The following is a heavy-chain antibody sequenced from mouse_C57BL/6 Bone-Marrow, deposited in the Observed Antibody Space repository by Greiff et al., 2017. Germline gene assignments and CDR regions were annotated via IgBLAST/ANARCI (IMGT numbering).Heavy chain of an antibody. CDR1: GYAFSSSW. J-gene: IGHJ2*01. D-gene: IGHD4-1*01. V-gene: IGHV1-82*01. CDR2: IYPGDGDT. CDR3: ANWEWGTFDY. Sequence: QVQLQQSGPELVKPGASVKISCKASGYAFSSSWMNWVKQRPGKGLEWIGRIYPGDGDTNYNGKFKGKATLTADKSSSTAYMQLSSLTSEDSAVYFCANWEWGTFDYWGQGTTLTVSS.